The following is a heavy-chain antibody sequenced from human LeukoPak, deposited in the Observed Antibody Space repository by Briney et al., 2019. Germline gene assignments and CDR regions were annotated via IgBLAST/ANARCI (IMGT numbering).Heavy chain of an antibody. J-gene: IGHJ5*02. D-gene: IGHD2-15*01. Sequence: GESLKISCKGSGYSFTSYWIGWVRQMPGKGLEWMGIIYPGDSDTRYSPSFQGQVTISADKSISTAYLQWSSLKASDTAMYYCARQEADCSGGSCYSGPQGNWFDPWGQGTLVTVSS. CDR2: IYPGDSDT. CDR1: GYSFTSYW. CDR3: ARQEADCSGGSCYSGPQGNWFDP. V-gene: IGHV5-51*01.